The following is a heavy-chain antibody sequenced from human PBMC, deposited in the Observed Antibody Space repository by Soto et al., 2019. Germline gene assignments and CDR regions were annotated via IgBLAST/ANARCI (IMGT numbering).Heavy chain of an antibody. CDR2: ISSSSSYI. J-gene: IGHJ5*02. CDR3: ARVSYSDFWSGPTWFDP. CDR1: GFTFSSYS. V-gene: IGHV3-21*01. Sequence: PGGSLRLSCAASGFTFSSYSMNWVRQAPGKGLEWVSSISSSSSYIYYADSVKGRFTISRDNAKNSLYLQMNSLRAEDTAVYYCARVSYSDFWSGPTWFDPWGQGTLVTVSS. D-gene: IGHD3-3*01.